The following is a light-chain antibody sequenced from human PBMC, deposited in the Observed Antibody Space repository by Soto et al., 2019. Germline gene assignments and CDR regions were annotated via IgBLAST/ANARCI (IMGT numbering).Light chain of an antibody. J-gene: IGKJ4*01. Sequence: DIQMTQSPSTLSASVGDRVTITCRASQSISSWLAWYQQKPGKAPKLLINKASSLESGVPSRFSGSGSGTEFTLTISSLQPDDFATYYCQQYNSYLLTFGGGTKVDIK. CDR3: QQYNSYLLT. V-gene: IGKV1-5*03. CDR2: KAS. CDR1: QSISSW.